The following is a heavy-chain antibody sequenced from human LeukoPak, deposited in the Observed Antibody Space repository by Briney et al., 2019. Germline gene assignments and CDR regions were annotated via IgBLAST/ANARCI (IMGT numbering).Heavy chain of an antibody. J-gene: IGHJ6*03. V-gene: IGHV1-2*02. CDR1: GYTFIGYY. D-gene: IGHD4-17*01. CDR3: AREGDYDYYYYYSYMDL. Sequence: ASVKVSCKASGYTFIGYYVHWVRQAPGQGLEWMGWINSKSGGTNYAQKFQGRVTMTRDTSIGTAYMELSSLRSDDTAVYYCAREGDYDYYYYYSYMDLWGKGTTVTISS. CDR2: INSKSGGT.